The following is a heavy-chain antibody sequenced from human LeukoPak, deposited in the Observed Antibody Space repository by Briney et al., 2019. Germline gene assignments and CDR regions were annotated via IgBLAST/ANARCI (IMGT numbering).Heavy chain of an antibody. CDR3: ARRYCSSTSCYNNWFDP. CDR1: GYTFTSYD. D-gene: IGHD2-2*01. Sequence: GASVKVSCKASGYTFTSYDINWVRQATGQGLEWMGWMNPNSGNTGYAQKFQGRVTMTRNTSISTAYMELSSLRSEDTAVYYCARRYCSSTSCYNNWFDPWGQGTLVTVSS. V-gene: IGHV1-8*01. CDR2: MNPNSGNT. J-gene: IGHJ5*02.